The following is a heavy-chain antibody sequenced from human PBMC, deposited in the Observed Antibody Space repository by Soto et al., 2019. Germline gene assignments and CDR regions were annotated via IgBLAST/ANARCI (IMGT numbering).Heavy chain of an antibody. CDR1: GGSISSYY. J-gene: IGHJ2*01. D-gene: IGHD2-15*01. CDR2: IYYSGST. Sequence: QVQLQESGPGLVKPSETLSLTCTVSGGSISSYYWSWIRQPPGKGLEWIGYIYYSGSTNYNPSLKSRVTISVDTSKNQFSLKLSSVTAADTAVYYCARTTVVTAYWYFDLWGRGTLVTVSS. CDR3: ARTTVVTAYWYFDL. V-gene: IGHV4-59*01.